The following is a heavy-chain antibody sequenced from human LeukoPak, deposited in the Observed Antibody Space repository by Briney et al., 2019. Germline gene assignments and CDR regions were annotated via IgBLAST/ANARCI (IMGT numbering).Heavy chain of an antibody. CDR3: ARRDDDFWSGYSAFDI. V-gene: IGHV4-39*01. J-gene: IGHJ3*02. CDR2: IYYSGST. D-gene: IGHD3-3*01. CDR1: GGSISSSSYY. Sequence: PSETLSLTCTVSGGSISSSSYYWGWIRQPPGKGLEWIGSIYYSGSTYYNPSLKSRVTISVDTSKSQFSLKLSSVTAADTAVYYCARRDDDFWSGYSAFDIWGQGTMVTVSS.